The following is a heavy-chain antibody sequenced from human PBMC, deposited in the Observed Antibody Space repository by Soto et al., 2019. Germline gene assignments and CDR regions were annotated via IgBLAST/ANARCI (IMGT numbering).Heavy chain of an antibody. Sequence: GSLRLSCAASGFTFSGSAMHWVRQASGKGLEWVGRIRSKANSYATAYAASVKGRFTISRDDSKNTAYLQMNSLKTEDTAVYYCTRHTPSPYYYDSSGYYDYFDHWGQGTLVTVSS. CDR2: IRSKANSYAT. CDR1: GFTFSGSA. V-gene: IGHV3-73*01. CDR3: TRHTPSPYYYDSSGYYDYFDH. J-gene: IGHJ4*02. D-gene: IGHD3-22*01.